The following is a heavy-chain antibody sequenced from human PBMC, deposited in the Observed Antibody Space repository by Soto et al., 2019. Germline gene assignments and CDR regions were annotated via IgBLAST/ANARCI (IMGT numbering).Heavy chain of an antibody. Sequence: ASVKVSCKASGYTFTTYAISWVRQAPGQGLEWMGWLRTYDGHTDYAQNLQGRVTMTTDTSTSTVYMELSSLRSEDTAVYYCARAGSGYYLFDYWGQGTLVTVSS. V-gene: IGHV1-18*01. D-gene: IGHD3-22*01. CDR2: LRTYDGHT. J-gene: IGHJ4*02. CDR3: ARAGSGYYLFDY. CDR1: GYTFTTYA.